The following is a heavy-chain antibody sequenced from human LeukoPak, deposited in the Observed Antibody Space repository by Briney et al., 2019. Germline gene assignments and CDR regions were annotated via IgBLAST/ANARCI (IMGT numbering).Heavy chain of an antibody. CDR1: GGSISSYY. D-gene: IGHD2-8*01. CDR3: ARGLIMDYFDY. J-gene: IGHJ4*02. Sequence: TTSETLSLTCTDSGGSISSYYWSWIRQPPGKGLEWIGYIYYSGSTNYNPSLKSRVTISVDTSKNQFSLKLSSVTAADTAVYYCARGLIMDYFDYWGQGTLVTVSS. CDR2: IYYSGST. V-gene: IGHV4-59*01.